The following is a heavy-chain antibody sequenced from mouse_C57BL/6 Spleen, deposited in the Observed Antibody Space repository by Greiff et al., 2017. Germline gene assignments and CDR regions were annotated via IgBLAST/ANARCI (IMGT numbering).Heavy chain of an antibody. Sequence: EVKLMASGGGLVKPGGSLKLSCAASGFTFSDYGMHWVRQAPEKGLEWVAYISSGSSTIYYADTVKGRFTISRDNAKNTLFLQMTSLRSEDTAMYYCALSSPYYAMDYWGQGTSVTVSS. J-gene: IGHJ4*01. V-gene: IGHV5-17*01. CDR3: ALSSPYYAMDY. D-gene: IGHD1-1*01. CDR1: GFTFSDYG. CDR2: ISSGSSTI.